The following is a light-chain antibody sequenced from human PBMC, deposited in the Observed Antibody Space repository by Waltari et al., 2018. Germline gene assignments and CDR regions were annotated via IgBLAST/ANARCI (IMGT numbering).Light chain of an antibody. CDR2: EVS. Sequence: QSALIQPASVSGSPGQSITISCSGTSSDIGSYSLVSWYQQHPGKTPKLIIHEVSERAAGVSDRFSGSKSGNPASLTISGRQTEDEATFYCCSYAGANLVIFGGGTRVTVL. V-gene: IGLV2-23*02. J-gene: IGLJ2*01. CDR3: CSYAGANLVI. CDR1: SSDIGSYSL.